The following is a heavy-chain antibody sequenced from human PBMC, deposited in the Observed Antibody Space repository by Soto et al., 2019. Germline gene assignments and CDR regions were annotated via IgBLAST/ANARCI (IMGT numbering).Heavy chain of an antibody. CDR2: IIPIFGTA. CDR1: GGTFSSYA. J-gene: IGHJ5*02. CDR3: AAEGCSSTSCYFDP. V-gene: IGHV1-69*13. D-gene: IGHD2-2*01. Sequence: GASVKVSCKASGGTFSSYAISWVRQAPGQGLEWMGWIIPIFGTANYAQKFQGRVTITADESTSTAYMELSSLRSEDTAVYYCAAEGCSSTSCYFDPWGQGTLVTVSS.